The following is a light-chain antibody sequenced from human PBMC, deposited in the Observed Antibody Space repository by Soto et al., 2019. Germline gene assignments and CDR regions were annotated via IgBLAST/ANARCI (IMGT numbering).Light chain of an antibody. CDR3: LQYDSEPPT. CDR1: HSVLYSSNNTNY. CDR2: WAS. J-gene: IGKJ2*01. Sequence: DIVMTQSPDSLTVSRGERAAVNCKSSHSVLYSSNNTNYLAWYQQRPGQPPKCLIYWASTRESRVPERFSGSGSGTDFPLTITNLQAEDVAVYYCLQYDSEPPTFGRGTKLEIK. V-gene: IGKV4-1*01.